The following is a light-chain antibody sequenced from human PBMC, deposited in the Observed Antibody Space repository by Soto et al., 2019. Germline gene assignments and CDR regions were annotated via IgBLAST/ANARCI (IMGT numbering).Light chain of an antibody. CDR2: GAS. V-gene: IGKV3-15*01. CDR3: QQYNNWLYT. J-gene: IGKJ2*01. Sequence: EVVMTQSPATLSVSPGERATLSCRASQSVSSYLAWYQQKPGQAPRLLIYGASTRATGIPARFSGSGSGTEFTLTVSSLQSEDFAVYYCQQYNNWLYTFGQGTKVDIK. CDR1: QSVSSY.